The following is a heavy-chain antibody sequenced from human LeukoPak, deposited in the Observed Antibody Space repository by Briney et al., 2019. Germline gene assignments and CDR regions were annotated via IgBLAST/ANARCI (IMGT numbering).Heavy chain of an antibody. Sequence: PGGSLRLSCAASGFTFRSFDMHWVRQPTGQGLEWVSTIGTASDTYYPGSVEGRFTLSRDNAKNPLYLQMNSLTAGDTAVYYCARGPPRGKYYYMDVWGKGTTVTVSS. CDR2: IGTASDT. CDR1: GFTFRSFD. V-gene: IGHV3-13*01. J-gene: IGHJ6*03. CDR3: ARGPPRGKYYYMDV. D-gene: IGHD1-1*01.